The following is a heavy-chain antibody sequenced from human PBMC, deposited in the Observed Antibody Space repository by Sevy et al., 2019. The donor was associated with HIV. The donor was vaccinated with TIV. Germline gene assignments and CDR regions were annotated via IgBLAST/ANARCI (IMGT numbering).Heavy chain of an antibody. CDR1: GFTFSSYA. Sequence: GGSLRLSCAASGFTFSSYAMSWVRQAPGKGLEWVSGITGSGGNTFYADSVKGRFTISRDSSKNTLYLQMNRLTAEDTAVYYCAKEGGPSCALYDYWGQGTLVTVSS. J-gene: IGHJ4*02. D-gene: IGHD2-2*02. CDR3: AKEGGPSCALYDY. CDR2: ITGSGGNT. V-gene: IGHV3-23*01.